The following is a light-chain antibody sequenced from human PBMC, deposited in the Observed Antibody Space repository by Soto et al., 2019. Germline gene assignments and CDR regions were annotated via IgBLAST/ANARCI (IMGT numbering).Light chain of an antibody. CDR1: QGVRSY. CDR3: HQVYTYPRT. J-gene: IGKJ1*01. CDR2: GAS. V-gene: IGKV1-9*01. Sequence: IQLTQSPSSLSASVGDRVTITCLASQGVRSYLAWFQQRPGKAPKLLIFGASTLQNGVPARFSGGGFGTEFTLTITSLQPEDFATYYCHQVYTYPRTCGQGTKVDI.